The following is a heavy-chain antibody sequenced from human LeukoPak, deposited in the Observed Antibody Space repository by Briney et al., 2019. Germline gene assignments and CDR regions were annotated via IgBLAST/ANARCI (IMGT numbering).Heavy chain of an antibody. D-gene: IGHD6-13*01. CDR3: ARAEYSSSWFLEY. CDR2: ISSSGSTI. J-gene: IGHJ4*02. Sequence: GGSLRLSCAASGFTFSSYEMNWVRQAPGKGLEWVSYISSSGSTIYYADSVKGRFTISRDNAKKSLYLQMNSLRAEDTAVYYCARAEYSSSWFLEYWGQGTLVTVSS. V-gene: IGHV3-48*03. CDR1: GFTFSSYE.